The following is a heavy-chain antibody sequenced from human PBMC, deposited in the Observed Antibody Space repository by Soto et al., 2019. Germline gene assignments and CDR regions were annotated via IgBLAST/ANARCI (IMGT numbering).Heavy chain of an antibody. J-gene: IGHJ4*02. D-gene: IGHD3-22*01. V-gene: IGHV5-51*01. CDR1: GYSFTSYW. CDR3: ARTYYYDISSYYYGGGDY. Sequence: LGESLKISCKGSGYSFTSYWIGWVRQMPGKGLEWMGIIYPGDSDTRYSPSFQGQVTISADKSITTAYLQWSSLKASDTAMYYCARTYYYDISSYYYGGGDYWGQGTLVTVSS. CDR2: IYPGDSDT.